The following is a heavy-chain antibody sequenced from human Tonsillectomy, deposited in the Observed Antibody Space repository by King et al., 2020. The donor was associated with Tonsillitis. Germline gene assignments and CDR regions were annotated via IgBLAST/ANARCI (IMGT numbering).Heavy chain of an antibody. D-gene: IGHD1-26*01. J-gene: IGHJ5*02. V-gene: IGHV4-31*03. CDR3: AREVGGVLGWFDP. CDR1: GGSISSDNYW. Sequence: QLQESGPGLVKPSQTLSLTCTVSGGSISSDNYWWSWIRQHPGKGPEWIGYIDYNGGTYYNPSLRSRVAVSVDTSKNQFSLRLSSVTAADTAVYYCAREVGGVLGWFDPWGQGTLVTVSS. CDR2: IDYNGGT.